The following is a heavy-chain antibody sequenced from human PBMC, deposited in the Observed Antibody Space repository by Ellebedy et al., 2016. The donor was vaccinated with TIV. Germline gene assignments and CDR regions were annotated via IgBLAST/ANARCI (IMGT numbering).Heavy chain of an antibody. D-gene: IGHD6-13*01. CDR1: RFAFSSYG. CDR2: IRYDGSNK. J-gene: IGHJ6*02. V-gene: IGHV3-30*02. CDR3: AKIGAAGIPFYYYYYGMDV. Sequence: GESLKISCAASRFAFSSYGMHWVRQAPGKGLEWVAFIRYDGSNKYYAVSVKGRFTISRDNSKNTLYLQMNSLRAEDTAVYYCAKIGAAGIPFYYYYYGMDVWGQGTTVTVSS.